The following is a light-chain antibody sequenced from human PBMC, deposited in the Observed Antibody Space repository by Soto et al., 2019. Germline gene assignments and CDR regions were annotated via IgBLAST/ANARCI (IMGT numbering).Light chain of an antibody. CDR1: TSDVGGFDY. V-gene: IGLV2-14*03. J-gene: IGLJ1*01. Sequence: QSVLTQPASVSGSPGQSITLSCSGTTSDVGGFDYVSWYQQHPGKVPKLMIFDVSNRPSGVSDRFSGSKSGNTASLTISGLQAEAEADYYCSSYTTTGTQVFGTGTKVTVL. CDR2: DVS. CDR3: SSYTTTGTQV.